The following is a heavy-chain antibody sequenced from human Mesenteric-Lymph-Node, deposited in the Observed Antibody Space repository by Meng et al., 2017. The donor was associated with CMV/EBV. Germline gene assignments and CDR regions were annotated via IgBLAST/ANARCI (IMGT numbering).Heavy chain of an antibody. Sequence: YSWGWIRQPPGKGLEWVSAISGSGGSTYFADSVKGRFTISRDSSKNTLYLQMNSLRAEDTAVYYCAKDKGYYYDSSGYYFFDFWGQGTLVTVSS. J-gene: IGHJ4*02. V-gene: IGHV3-23*01. CDR2: ISGSGGST. CDR1: YS. D-gene: IGHD3-22*01. CDR3: AKDKGYYYDSSGYYFFDF.